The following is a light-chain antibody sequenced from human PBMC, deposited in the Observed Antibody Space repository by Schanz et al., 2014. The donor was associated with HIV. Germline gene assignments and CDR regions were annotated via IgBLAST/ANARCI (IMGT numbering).Light chain of an antibody. CDR3: SSHAGSDKFGI. CDR1: SSDVGHYDY. J-gene: IGLJ2*01. V-gene: IGLV2-8*01. CDR2: EVS. Sequence: QSALTQPPSASGSRGQSVTISCTGTSSDVGHYDYLSWYQQHPGKAPKLMIYEVSKRPSGVPDRFSGSKSGNTASLTVSGLQAEDEADYYCSSHAGSDKFGIFGGGTKLTVL.